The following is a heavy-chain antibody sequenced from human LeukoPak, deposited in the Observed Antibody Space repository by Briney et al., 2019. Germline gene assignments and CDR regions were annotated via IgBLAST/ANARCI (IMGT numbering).Heavy chain of an antibody. Sequence: ASVKVSCKASGYTFTSYYMHWVRQAPGQGLEWMGIINPSGGSTSYAQKFQGRVTMTRDMSTSTVYMELSSLRSEDTAVYYCAREDHTGRYMGDDAFDIWGQGTMVTVSS. D-gene: IGHD1-26*01. CDR3: AREDHTGRYMGDDAFDI. CDR1: GYTFTSYY. V-gene: IGHV1-46*01. CDR2: INPSGGST. J-gene: IGHJ3*02.